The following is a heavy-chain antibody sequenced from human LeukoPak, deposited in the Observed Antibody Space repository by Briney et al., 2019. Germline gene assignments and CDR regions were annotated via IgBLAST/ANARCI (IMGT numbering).Heavy chain of an antibody. CDR1: GGSISSYY. CDR2: IYYSGST. CDR3: ARIQYYFDY. V-gene: IGHV4-59*08. Sequence: SETLSLTCTVSGGSISSYYWSWIRQPPGKGLEWIGYIYYSGSTNYNPSLKSRVTISVDTSKNQFSLKLSSVTAADTAVCYCARIQYYFDYWGQGTLVTVSS. J-gene: IGHJ4*02.